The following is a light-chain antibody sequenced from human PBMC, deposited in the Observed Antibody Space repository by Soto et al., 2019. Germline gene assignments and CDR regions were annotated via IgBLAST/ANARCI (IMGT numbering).Light chain of an antibody. CDR2: GAS. CDR1: QSIFTN. V-gene: IGKV3-15*01. CDR3: QKYNSAPRT. J-gene: IGKJ4*01. Sequence: EIVMTQSPATLTVSPGERATLSCRASQSIFTNLAWYQQKPGQAPRLLIHGASSRATGIPARFSGSGSGTDFTLTISSLQPEDVATYYCQKYNSAPRTFGGGTKVEIK.